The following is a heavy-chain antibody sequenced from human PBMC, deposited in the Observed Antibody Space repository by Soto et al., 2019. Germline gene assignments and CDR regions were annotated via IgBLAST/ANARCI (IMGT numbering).Heavy chain of an antibody. CDR2: IYYSGST. V-gene: IGHV4-31*03. D-gene: IGHD3-10*01. CDR1: GGSVSSGSYY. CDR3: ARYGSGSYYPTTFDY. Sequence: SETLSLTCTVSGGSVSSGSYYWSWIRQPPGKGLEWIGYIYYSGSTYYNPSLKSRVTISVDTSQNQFSLKLSSVTAADTAVYFCARYGSGSYYPTTFDYWGQGTLVTVSS. J-gene: IGHJ4*02.